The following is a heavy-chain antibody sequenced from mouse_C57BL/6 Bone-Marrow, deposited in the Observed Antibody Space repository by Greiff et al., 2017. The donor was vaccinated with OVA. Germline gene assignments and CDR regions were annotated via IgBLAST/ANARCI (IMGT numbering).Heavy chain of an antibody. D-gene: IGHD2-10*01. J-gene: IGHJ3*01. CDR2: IWWDDDK. CDR1: GFSLSTFGMG. Sequence: QVQLKECGPGILQPSQTLSLTCSFSGFSLSTFGMGVGWIRQPSGKGLEWLAHIWWDDDKYYNPALKSRLTISKDTSKTQVFLKIANVDTADTATYYCATAYWAWFAYWGQGTLVTVSA. CDR3: ATAYWAWFAY. V-gene: IGHV8-8*01.